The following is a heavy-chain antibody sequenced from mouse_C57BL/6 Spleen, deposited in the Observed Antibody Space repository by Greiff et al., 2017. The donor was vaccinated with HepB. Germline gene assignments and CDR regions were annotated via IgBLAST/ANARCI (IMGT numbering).Heavy chain of an antibody. Sequence: QVQLQQSGAELVRPGASVTLSCKASGYTFTDYEMHWVKQTPVHGLEWIGAIDPETGGTAYNQKFKGKAILTADKSSSTAYMELRSLTSEDSAVYYCTRPYYYGSSTGYFDVWGTGTTVTVSS. CDR3: TRPYYYGSSTGYFDV. V-gene: IGHV1-15*01. D-gene: IGHD1-1*01. CDR2: IDPETGGT. CDR1: GYTFTDYE. J-gene: IGHJ1*03.